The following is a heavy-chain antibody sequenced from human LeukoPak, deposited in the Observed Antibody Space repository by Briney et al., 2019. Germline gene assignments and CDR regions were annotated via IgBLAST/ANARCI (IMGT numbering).Heavy chain of an antibody. J-gene: IGHJ3*02. D-gene: IGHD6-13*01. CDR2: INPNSGGT. Sequence: ASVTVSCKASGYTFTGYYMHGLRQAPGQGLEWMGWINPNSGGTNYAQKFQGRVTMTRDTSISTAYMELSRLRSDDTAVYYCARDRVCSSSCSGAFDIWGQGTMVTVSS. V-gene: IGHV1-2*02. CDR1: GYTFTGYY. CDR3: ARDRVCSSSCSGAFDI.